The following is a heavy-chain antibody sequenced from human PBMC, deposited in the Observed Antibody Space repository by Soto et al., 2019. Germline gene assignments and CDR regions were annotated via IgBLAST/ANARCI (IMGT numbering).Heavy chain of an antibody. D-gene: IGHD3-22*01. V-gene: IGHV4-38-2*01. CDR2: IYHSGST. Sequence: PSETLSLTCAVSGYSISSGYYWGWIRQPPGKGLEWIGSIYHSGSTYYNPSLKSRVTISVDTSKNQFSLKLSSVTAADTAVYYCARNQYYYDSSGPWGQGTLVTVSS. CDR3: ARNQYYYDSSGP. CDR1: GYSISSGYY. J-gene: IGHJ4*02.